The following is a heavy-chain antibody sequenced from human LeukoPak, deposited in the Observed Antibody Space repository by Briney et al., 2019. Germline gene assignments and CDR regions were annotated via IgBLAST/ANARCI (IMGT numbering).Heavy chain of an antibody. Sequence: PGGSLRLSCAASGFTFSNHPMTWVRQAPGRGLERVSTVSSSGGSTYYADSVKGRFTISRDNSKNTLFLQMNSLRSEDTAVYYCATNAMELHYWGQGTLVTVSS. CDR2: VSSSGGST. V-gene: IGHV3-23*01. D-gene: IGHD1-7*01. J-gene: IGHJ4*02. CDR1: GFTFSNHP. CDR3: ATNAMELHY.